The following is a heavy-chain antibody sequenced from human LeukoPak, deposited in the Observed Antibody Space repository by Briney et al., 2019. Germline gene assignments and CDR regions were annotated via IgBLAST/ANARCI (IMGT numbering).Heavy chain of an antibody. CDR1: GFTFSSYG. CDR3: ASLYSSSGVDY. Sequence: AGSLTLSCAASGFTFSSYGMHWVRQAPGQGLEWVAVIWYDGSNKYYADSVKGRFTISRDNSKNTLYLQMNSLRAEETAVYYCASLYSSSGVDYWGQGTLVTVSS. V-gene: IGHV3-33*01. D-gene: IGHD6-13*01. J-gene: IGHJ4*02. CDR2: IWYDGSNK.